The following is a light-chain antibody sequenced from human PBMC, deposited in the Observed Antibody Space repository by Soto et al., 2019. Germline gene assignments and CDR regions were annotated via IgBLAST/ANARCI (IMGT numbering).Light chain of an antibody. CDR2: EVT. CDR1: SSDVGGYNY. J-gene: IGLJ2*01. V-gene: IGLV2-8*01. Sequence: QSALTQPPSASGSPGQSVTISCTGTSSDVGGYNYVSWYQQHPGKAPQLMIYEVTKRPSGVPDRFSGSKSGNTASLTVSGLQAEDEADYYCNSYTNSSAVVFGGGTKVTVL. CDR3: NSYTNSSAVV.